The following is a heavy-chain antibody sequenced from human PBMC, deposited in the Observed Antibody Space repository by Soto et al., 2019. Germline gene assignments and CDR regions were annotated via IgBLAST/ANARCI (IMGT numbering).Heavy chain of an antibody. CDR3: ARDRIPYYYDSSGYHFDY. D-gene: IGHD3-22*01. V-gene: IGHV3-74*01. J-gene: IGHJ4*02. CDR2: INSDGSST. Sequence: GGSLRLSCAASGFTFSSYWMHWVRQAPGKGLVWVSRINSDGSSTSYADSVKGRFTISRDNAKNSLYLQMNSLRAEDTAVYYCARDRIPYYYDSSGYHFDYWGQGTLVTVSS. CDR1: GFTFSSYW.